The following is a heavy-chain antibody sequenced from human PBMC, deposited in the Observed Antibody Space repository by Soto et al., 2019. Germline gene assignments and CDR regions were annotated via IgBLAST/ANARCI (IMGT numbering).Heavy chain of an antibody. V-gene: IGHV3-33*01. CDR3: ARDRRQPEPQSDY. J-gene: IGHJ4*02. CDR2: IWYDGSNK. Sequence: GGSLRLSCAASGFTFSSYGMHWVRQAPGKGLEWVAVIWYDGSNKYYADSVKGRFTISRDNSKNTLYLQMNSLRAEDTAVYYCARDRRQPEPQSDYRGQATLVTVSS. D-gene: IGHD6-13*01. CDR1: GFTFSSYG.